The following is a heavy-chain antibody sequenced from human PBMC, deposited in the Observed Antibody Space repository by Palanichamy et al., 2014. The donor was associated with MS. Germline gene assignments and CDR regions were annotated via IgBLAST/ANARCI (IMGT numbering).Heavy chain of an antibody. CDR2: IIPIFGTA. CDR1: GGTFSSYA. CDR3: AIPHDDCSGGSCYFDY. V-gene: IGHV1-69*01. Sequence: QLVAVWGREVKKPGSSVKVSCKASGGTFSSYAISWVRQAPGQGLEWMGGIIPIFGTANYAQKFQGRVTITADESTSTAYMELSSLRSEDTAVYYCAIPHDDCSGGSCYFDYWGQGTLVTVSS. J-gene: IGHJ4*02. D-gene: IGHD2-15*01.